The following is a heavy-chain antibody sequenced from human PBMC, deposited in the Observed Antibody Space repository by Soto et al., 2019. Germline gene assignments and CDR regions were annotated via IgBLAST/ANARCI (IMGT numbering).Heavy chain of an antibody. J-gene: IGHJ5*01. V-gene: IGHV3-7*03. CDR1: GFTFSRYW. Sequence: GGSLRLSCAASGFTFSRYWMSWVRQAPRKGLEWVANIRQDGSEKYYVDSVKGRFTISRDNAKNSVYLQMNSLRAEDTAVYYCARAVVVGAWFELWGQGTLVTVSS. CDR2: IRQDGSEK. D-gene: IGHD2-15*01. CDR3: ARAVVVGAWFEL.